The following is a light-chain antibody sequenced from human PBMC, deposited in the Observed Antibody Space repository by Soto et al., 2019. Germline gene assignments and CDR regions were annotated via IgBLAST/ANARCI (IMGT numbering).Light chain of an antibody. CDR1: QSVDND. CDR3: QQYNNWPLT. J-gene: IGKJ4*01. V-gene: IGKV3D-15*01. CDR2: DAS. Sequence: TLSVSPGDRAILSCRASQSVDNDLAWYQQKPGQPPRLLIYDASTRATGIPARFSGSQSGTEFTLTISSLLSEDFAVYFCQQYNNWPLTFGGGTKVDIK.